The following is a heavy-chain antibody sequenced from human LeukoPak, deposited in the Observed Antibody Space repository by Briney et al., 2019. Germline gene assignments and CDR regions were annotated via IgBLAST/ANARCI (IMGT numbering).Heavy chain of an antibody. Sequence: GGPLRLSCSASGFTFNRFYLHWVRQAPGKGLEFVSHISSNGATTYYADSVKGRFTISRDNSKNTLYLQMSSLRADDTAVYYCVKDRSIAAPNNDFFDSWGQGALVTVSS. CDR3: VKDRSIAAPNNDFFDS. D-gene: IGHD6-6*01. CDR1: GFTFNRFY. CDR2: ISSNGATT. V-gene: IGHV3-64D*06. J-gene: IGHJ4*02.